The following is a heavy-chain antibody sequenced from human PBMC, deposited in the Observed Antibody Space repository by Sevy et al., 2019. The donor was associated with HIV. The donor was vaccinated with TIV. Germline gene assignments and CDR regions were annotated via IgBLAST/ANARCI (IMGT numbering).Heavy chain of an antibody. Sequence: GGSLRLSCAASGFTFSSYAMHWVRQAPGKGLEWVAVISYDGSNKYYADSVKGGFTISRENSKNTLYLQMNSLRAEDTAVYYCARGLGGGAVDYWGQGTLVTVSS. CDR1: GFTFSSYA. V-gene: IGHV3-30-3*01. J-gene: IGHJ4*02. CDR3: ARGLGGGAVDY. D-gene: IGHD3-16*01. CDR2: ISYDGSNK.